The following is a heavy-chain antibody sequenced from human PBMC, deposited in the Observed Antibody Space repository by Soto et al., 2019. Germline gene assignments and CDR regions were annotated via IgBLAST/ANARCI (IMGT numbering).Heavy chain of an antibody. CDR3: ARLAPGSSFDYYYYMDV. CDR2: IYPADSHT. V-gene: IGHV5-51*01. D-gene: IGHD6-6*01. Sequence: PGECLKISCKGSGYSFTSDWIGWVRQMPGKGLEWMGIIYPADSHTRYSPSFQGQVTISADKSIYTAYLQWSSLKASDTAMYYCARLAPGSSFDYYYYMDVWGKGTTVTVSS. J-gene: IGHJ6*03. CDR1: GYSFTSDW.